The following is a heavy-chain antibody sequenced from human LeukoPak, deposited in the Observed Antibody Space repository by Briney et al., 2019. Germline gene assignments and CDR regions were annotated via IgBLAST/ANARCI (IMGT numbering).Heavy chain of an antibody. CDR3: ARGYCSGGSCYWSWFDP. CDR1: GYTLTELS. Sequence: GASVKVSCKVSGYTLTELSMHWVRQAPGKGLEWMGGFDPEDGETIYAQKFQGRVTMTRDTSISTAYMELSRLRSDDTAVYYCARGYCSGGSCYWSWFDPWGQGTLVTVSS. CDR2: FDPEDGET. J-gene: IGHJ5*02. V-gene: IGHV1-24*01. D-gene: IGHD2-15*01.